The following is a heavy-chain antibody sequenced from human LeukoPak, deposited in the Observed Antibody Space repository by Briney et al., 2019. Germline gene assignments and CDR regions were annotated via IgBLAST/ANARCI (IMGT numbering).Heavy chain of an antibody. CDR2: IYYSGST. D-gene: IGHD1-14*01. V-gene: IGHV4-59*01. CDR1: GGSISSYY. J-gene: IGHJ5*02. CDR3: ARVGPNSGTFDP. Sequence: PSETLSLTCTVSGGSISSYYWSWIRQPPGKGLEWIGYIYYSGSTYYNPSLKSRVTISVDTSRNQFSLKLSSVTAADTAVYFCARVGPNSGTFDPWGQGTLVTVSS.